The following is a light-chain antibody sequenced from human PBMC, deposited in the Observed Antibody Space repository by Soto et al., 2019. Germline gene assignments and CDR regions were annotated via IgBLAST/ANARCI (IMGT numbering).Light chain of an antibody. V-gene: IGKV1-27*01. Sequence: QMTQSPPSLSASVGDRVTITCRASRGINTYLAWYQQKPGKVPKLLIYAASTLQSGVPSRFSGSGSGTDFTLTISSLQPEDVATYYGQNYNSAPFNFGPGTKVDIK. J-gene: IGKJ3*01. CDR2: AAS. CDR3: QNYNSAPFN. CDR1: RGINTY.